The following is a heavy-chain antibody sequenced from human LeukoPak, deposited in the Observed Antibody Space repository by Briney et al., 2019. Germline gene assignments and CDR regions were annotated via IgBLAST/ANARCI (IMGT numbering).Heavy chain of an antibody. V-gene: IGHV1-69-2*01. Sequence: ASVKLSCKTSGYIFTDHYMHWVRQAPGKGLEWMGRFDPEGGDTLYVEKFQGRVTITADTSTATSYMEVSSLTSEDTAVYYCATDAEYRIAARKLDYWGQGTLVTVSA. D-gene: IGHD6-6*01. CDR3: ATDAEYRIAARKLDY. CDR2: FDPEGGDT. CDR1: GYIFTDHY. J-gene: IGHJ4*02.